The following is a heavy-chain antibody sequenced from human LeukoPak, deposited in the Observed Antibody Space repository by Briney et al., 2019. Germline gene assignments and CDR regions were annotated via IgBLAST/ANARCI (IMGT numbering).Heavy chain of an antibody. V-gene: IGHV3-21*01. CDR2: ISSSSSYI. D-gene: IGHD4-11*01. CDR3: VRGYSNYGYTFDI. Sequence: GGSLRLSCTTSGFTLSSHSMNWVRQAPGKGLEWVSSISSSSSYIYYVDSVKGRFTISRDNAKNSLYLQMNSLRAEDTAVYHCVRGYSNYGYTFDIWGQGTMVTVSS. CDR1: GFTLSSHS. J-gene: IGHJ3*02.